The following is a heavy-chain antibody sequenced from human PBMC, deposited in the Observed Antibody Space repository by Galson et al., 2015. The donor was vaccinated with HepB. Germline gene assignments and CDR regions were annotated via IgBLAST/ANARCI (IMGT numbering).Heavy chain of an antibody. Sequence: SLRLSCAASGFTFSGSTIHWVRQASGKGLEWVGRIRNKANSYATAYAASVKGRFTISRDDSKNTAYLQMSSLKTEDTAVYYCIGRRFYTMDVWGQGTTVTVSS. V-gene: IGHV3-73*01. D-gene: IGHD2/OR15-2a*01. J-gene: IGHJ6*02. CDR2: IRNKANSYAT. CDR3: IGRRFYTMDV. CDR1: GFTFSGST.